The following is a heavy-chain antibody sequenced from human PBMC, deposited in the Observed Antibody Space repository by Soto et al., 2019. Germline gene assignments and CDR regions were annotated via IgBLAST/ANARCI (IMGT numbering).Heavy chain of an antibody. Sequence: QVQLVQSGAEVKKPGASVKVSCKASGYTFTSYDINWVRQATGQGLEWMGWMNPNSGNTGYAQKFQGRVTMTRNTSISTAYMELSSLRSEDTAVYYCARVTPGIAAAGTIVVVWCDPWGQGTLVTVSS. D-gene: IGHD6-13*01. CDR3: ARVTPGIAAAGTIVVVWCDP. CDR2: MNPNSGNT. J-gene: IGHJ5*02. V-gene: IGHV1-8*01. CDR1: GYTFTSYD.